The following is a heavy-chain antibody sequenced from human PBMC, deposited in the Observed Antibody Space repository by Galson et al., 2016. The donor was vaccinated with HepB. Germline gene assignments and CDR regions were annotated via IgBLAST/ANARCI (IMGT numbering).Heavy chain of an antibody. CDR2: IFYSGST. CDR3: VKGGYYDRKGFDY. D-gene: IGHD3-22*01. V-gene: IGHV4-31*11. Sequence: TLSLTCAVSGDSISSGDYYWSWIRQSPGKGLEWIGYIFYSGSTYYKPSLYRRTTMSVDTSKNHFSLRLTSVTVADTAVYYCVKGGYYDRKGFDYCGQGTLVTVSS. CDR1: GDSISSGDYY. J-gene: IGHJ4*02.